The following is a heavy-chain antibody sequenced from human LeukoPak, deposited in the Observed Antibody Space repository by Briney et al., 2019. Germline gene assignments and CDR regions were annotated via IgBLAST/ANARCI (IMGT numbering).Heavy chain of an antibody. CDR2: ISSSSSYI. D-gene: IGHD5-24*01. J-gene: IGHJ6*03. CDR1: GFTFSSYS. CDR3: AREDRRWLQFPSNYMDV. V-gene: IGHV3-21*01. Sequence: GGSLRLSCAASGFTFSSYSMNWVRQAPGKGLEWVSPISSSSSYIYYADSVKGRFTISRDNAKNSLYLQMNSLRAEDTAVYYCAREDRRWLQFPSNYMDVWGKGTTVTVSS.